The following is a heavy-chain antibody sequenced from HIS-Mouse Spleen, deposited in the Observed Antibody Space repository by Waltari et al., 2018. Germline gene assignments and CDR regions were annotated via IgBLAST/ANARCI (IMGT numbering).Heavy chain of an antibody. J-gene: IGHJ3*02. V-gene: IGHV4-39*07. CDR2: IYYSGST. CDR1: RGSISSSSYS. D-gene: IGHD3-10*01. CDR3: AREFGLLPPISSRDYDAFDI. Sequence: QLQLQESGPGLVKPSETLSLTCTVPRGSISSSSYSLGWIRQPPGKGLGWVGSIYYSGSTYYNPSLKSRVTISVDTSKNQFSLKLSSVTAADTAVYYCAREFGLLPPISSRDYDAFDIWGQGTMVTVSS.